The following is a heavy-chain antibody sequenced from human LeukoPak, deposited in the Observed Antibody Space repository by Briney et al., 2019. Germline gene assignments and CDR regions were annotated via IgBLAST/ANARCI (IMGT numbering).Heavy chain of an antibody. J-gene: IGHJ3*02. D-gene: IGHD2-2*01. Sequence: GGSLRLSRAASGSTFSTSWMSWVRQAPGKGLEWVANIFQDGNEKYYVDSVKGRFTISRDNAKNSLYLQMNSLRVEDTAVYYCARTIVEVRAASDVFDIWGQGTMVTVSS. CDR2: IFQDGNEK. CDR3: ARTIVEVRAASDVFDI. CDR1: GSTFSTSW. V-gene: IGHV3-7*01.